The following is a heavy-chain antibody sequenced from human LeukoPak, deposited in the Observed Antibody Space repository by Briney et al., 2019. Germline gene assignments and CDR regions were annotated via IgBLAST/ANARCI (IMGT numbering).Heavy chain of an antibody. Sequence: GGSLRLSCTASGFTFGDYAMSWVRQAPGKGLXXXXXXXXXXXGGTTEYAASVKGRFTISRDDSKSIAYLQRNSLKTEDTAVYYCTRDLSHYYYDSSAKGGYWGQGTLVTVSS. CDR2: XXXXXXGGTT. D-gene: IGHD3-22*01. CDR3: TRDLSHYYYDSSAKGGY. CDR1: GFTFGDYA. V-gene: IGHV3-49*04. J-gene: IGHJ4*02.